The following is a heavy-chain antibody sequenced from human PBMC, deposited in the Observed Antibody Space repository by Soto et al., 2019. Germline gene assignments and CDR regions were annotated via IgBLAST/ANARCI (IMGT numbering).Heavy chain of an antibody. Sequence: SETLSLTCTVSGGSISSYYWSWIRQPPGKGLEWIGYIYYSGSTNYNPSLYSRVTISVDTSKNQFSLKLSSVTAADTAVYYCARAWSSGYPPDYWGQGTLVTVSS. CDR1: GGSISSYY. D-gene: IGHD6-19*01. CDR3: ARAWSSGYPPDY. CDR2: IYYSGST. V-gene: IGHV4-59*01. J-gene: IGHJ4*02.